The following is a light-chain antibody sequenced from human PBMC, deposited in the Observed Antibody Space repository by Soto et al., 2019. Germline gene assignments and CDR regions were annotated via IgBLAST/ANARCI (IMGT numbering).Light chain of an antibody. CDR2: EVS. J-gene: IGLJ1*01. Sequence: QSVLPKPPSASGSPGQPVTISCTGTSSDVGGYNYVSWYQQHPGKAPKLMIYEVSKRPSGVPDRFSGSKSGNTASLTVSGLQAEDEADYYCSSYAGSDYVFGTGTKLTVL. CDR1: SSDVGGYNY. CDR3: SSYAGSDYV. V-gene: IGLV2-8*01.